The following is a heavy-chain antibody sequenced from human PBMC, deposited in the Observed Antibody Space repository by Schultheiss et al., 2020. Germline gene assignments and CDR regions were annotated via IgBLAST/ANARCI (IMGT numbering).Heavy chain of an antibody. D-gene: IGHD5-24*01. J-gene: IGHJ4*02. CDR1: GLIFSGSA. V-gene: IGHV3-23*01. CDR3: AKWRAQSGDNRFIEY. Sequence: GGSLRLSCAASGLIFSGSALSWVRQAPGKGLEWVSAINGNGDSTYYLASVRGRFTIFRDNSKNTVYLQMDSLRAEDTAVYYCAKWRAQSGDNRFIEYWGQGTLVTVSS. CDR2: INGNGDST.